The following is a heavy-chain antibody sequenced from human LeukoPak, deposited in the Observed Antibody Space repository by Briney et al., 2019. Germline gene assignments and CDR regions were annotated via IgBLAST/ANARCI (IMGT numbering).Heavy chain of an antibody. V-gene: IGHV3-23*01. D-gene: IGHD3-10*01. CDR1: GFTFSSYG. Sequence: GGSLRPSCAASGFTFSSYGMSWDRQAPGKGLEWVSAIGGRDGSTYYADSVKGRFTISRDNSKNTLYVQMNSLRAEDTAVYYCAKGHYYGSGSLDYWGQGTLVTVSS. CDR2: IGGRDGST. CDR3: AKGHYYGSGSLDY. J-gene: IGHJ4*02.